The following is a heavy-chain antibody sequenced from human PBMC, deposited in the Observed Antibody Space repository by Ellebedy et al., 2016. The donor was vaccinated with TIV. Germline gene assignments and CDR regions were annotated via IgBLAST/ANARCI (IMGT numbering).Heavy chain of an antibody. CDR2: IHYSGIT. CDR3: ARDRAVTTASFDY. V-gene: IGHV4-39*07. J-gene: IGHJ4*02. D-gene: IGHD4-17*01. CDR1: GASITSSAYY. Sequence: SETLSLTCSVSGASITSSAYYWGWIRQPPGKGLEWIGNIHYSGITFHNPSLKSRVTMSADTSKNQISLKLSSVTAADTAVYYCARDRAVTTASFDYWGQGTLVTVSS.